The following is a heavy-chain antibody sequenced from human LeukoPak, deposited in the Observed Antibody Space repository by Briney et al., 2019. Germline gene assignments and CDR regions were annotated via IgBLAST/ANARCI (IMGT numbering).Heavy chain of an antibody. CDR3: ARVGDYVWGSYRQTDAFDI. D-gene: IGHD3-16*02. Sequence: ASVKVSCKASGYTFTSYGISWVRQAPGQGLEWMGWISAYNGNTNYAQKLQGRVTMTTDTSTSTAYMELRSLRSDDTAVYYCARVGDYVWGSYRQTDAFDIWGQGTMVTVSS. V-gene: IGHV1-18*01. CDR2: ISAYNGNT. CDR1: GYTFTSYG. J-gene: IGHJ3*02.